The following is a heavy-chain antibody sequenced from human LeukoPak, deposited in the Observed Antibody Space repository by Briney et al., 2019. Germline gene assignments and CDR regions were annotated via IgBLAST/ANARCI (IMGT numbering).Heavy chain of an antibody. J-gene: IGHJ5*02. D-gene: IGHD2-2*01. Sequence: GESLKISCKGSGYSFTSYWIGWVRQMPGKGLEWMGIIYPGGSDTRYSPSFQGQVTISADKSISTAYLQWSSLKASDTAMYYCARQWSCSSTSCYVSGDWFDPWGQGTLVTVSS. V-gene: IGHV5-51*01. CDR3: ARQWSCSSTSCYVSGDWFDP. CDR1: GYSFTSYW. CDR2: IYPGGSDT.